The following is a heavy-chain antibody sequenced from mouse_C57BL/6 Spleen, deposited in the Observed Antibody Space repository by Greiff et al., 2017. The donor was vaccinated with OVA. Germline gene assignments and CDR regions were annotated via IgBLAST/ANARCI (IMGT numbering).Heavy chain of an antibody. CDR2: FYPGSGSI. CDR1: GYTFTEYT. J-gene: IGHJ4*01. CDR3: ARHGDYYGSSNYAMDY. V-gene: IGHV1-62-2*01. D-gene: IGHD1-1*01. Sequence: VQLQQSGAELVKPGASVKLSCKASGYTFTEYTIHWVKQRSGQGLEWIGWFYPGSGSIKYNEKFKDKATLTADKSSSTVHMELSRLTSEDSAVFFFARHGDYYGSSNYAMDYWGQGTSVTVSS.